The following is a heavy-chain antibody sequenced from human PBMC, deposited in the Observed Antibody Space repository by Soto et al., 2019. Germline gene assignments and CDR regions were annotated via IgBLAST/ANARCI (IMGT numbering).Heavy chain of an antibody. V-gene: IGHV3-30-3*01. CDR3: AREGIVVVPAATPFDY. CDR2: ISYDGSNK. J-gene: IGHJ4*02. D-gene: IGHD2-2*01. CDR1: GFTFSSYA. Sequence: GGSLRLSCAASGFTFSSYAMHWVRQAPGKGLEWVAVISYDGSNKYYADSVKGRFTISRDNSKNTLYLQMNSLRAEDTAVYYCAREGIVVVPAATPFDYWGQGTLVTVSS.